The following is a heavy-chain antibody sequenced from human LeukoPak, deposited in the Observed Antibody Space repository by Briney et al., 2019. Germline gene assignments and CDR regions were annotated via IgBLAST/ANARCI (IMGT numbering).Heavy chain of an antibody. CDR2: IHYSGDT. CDR1: GGSISSYY. CDR3: ARQGDSSSSDY. J-gene: IGHJ4*02. D-gene: IGHD6-6*01. Sequence: PSETLSLTCTVSGGSISSYYWGWIRQPPGKGLEWIGSIHYSGDTYYNPSLKTRVTISVDTSKNQFSLKLSSVTAADTAVYYCARQGDSSSSDYWGQGTLVTVSS. V-gene: IGHV4-39*01.